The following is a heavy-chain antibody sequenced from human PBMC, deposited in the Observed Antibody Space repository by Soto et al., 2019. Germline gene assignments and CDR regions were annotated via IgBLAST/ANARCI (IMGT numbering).Heavy chain of an antibody. CDR3: ARSVEGHFDY. V-gene: IGHV3-48*02. J-gene: IGHJ4*02. CDR2: MTSDMKTI. D-gene: IGHD6-19*01. Sequence: TFSVYSMNWIRQAPGKGLQWVSYMTSDMKTIHYADSVKGRFTISRDNAKNLVYLQMTSLRDEDTAVYYCARSVEGHFDYWGQGALVTVSS. CDR1: TFSVYS.